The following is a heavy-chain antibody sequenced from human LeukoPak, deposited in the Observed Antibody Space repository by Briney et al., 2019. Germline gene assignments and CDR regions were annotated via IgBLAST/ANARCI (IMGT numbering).Heavy chain of an antibody. CDR1: GDSISSGDYY. CDR2: ISSSGST. V-gene: IGHV4-61*02. J-gene: IGHJ4*02. CDR3: ARTDDVFRGVTHFDY. D-gene: IGHD3-10*01. Sequence: SETLSLTCTVSGDSISSGDYYWSWIRQPAGKGLEWIGRISSSGSTNYNPSLKSRVTISVDTSKNQFSLKLSSVTAADTAVYYCARTDDVFRGVTHFDYWGQGILVTVSS.